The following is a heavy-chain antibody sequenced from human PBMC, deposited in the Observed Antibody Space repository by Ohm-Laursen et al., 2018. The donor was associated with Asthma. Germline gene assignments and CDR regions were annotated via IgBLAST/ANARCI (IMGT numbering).Heavy chain of an antibody. J-gene: IGHJ4*02. CDR1: GGSISSGGYY. V-gene: IGHV4-31*03. Sequence: TLSLTCTVSGGSISSGGYYWSWIRQHPGKGLEWIGYIYYSGSTYYNPSLKSRVTISVDTSKNQFSLKLSSVTAADTAVYYCGSRVEYDNSERHYFDHWGQGSLVTVSS. D-gene: IGHD3-22*01. CDR2: IYYSGST. CDR3: GSRVEYDNSERHYFDH.